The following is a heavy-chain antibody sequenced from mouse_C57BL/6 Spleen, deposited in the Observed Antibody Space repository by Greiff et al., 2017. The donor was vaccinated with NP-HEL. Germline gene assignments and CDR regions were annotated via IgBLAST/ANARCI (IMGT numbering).Heavy chain of an antibody. Sequence: QVHVKQSGAELVRPGASVTLSCKASGYTFTDYEMHWVKQTPVHGLEWIGAIDPETGGTAYNQKFKGKAILTADKSSSTAYMELRSLTSEDSAVYYCTRSYGSSFYAMDYWGQGTSVTVSS. CDR1: GYTFTDYE. CDR2: IDPETGGT. J-gene: IGHJ4*01. CDR3: TRSYGSSFYAMDY. D-gene: IGHD1-1*01. V-gene: IGHV1-15*01.